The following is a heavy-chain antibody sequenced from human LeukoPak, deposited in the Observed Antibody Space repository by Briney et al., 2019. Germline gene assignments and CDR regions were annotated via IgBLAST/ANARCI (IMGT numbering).Heavy chain of an antibody. Sequence: SGGSLRLSCAASGFTFSSYSMNWVRQAPGKGLEGVSYISSSSSTIYYADSVKGRFTISRDNSKNTLYLQMNSLRAEDTAVYYCATPTGIAAAGTDYWGQGTLVTVSS. CDR1: GFTFSSYS. D-gene: IGHD6-13*01. V-gene: IGHV3-48*01. CDR2: ISSSSSTI. CDR3: ATPTGIAAAGTDY. J-gene: IGHJ4*02.